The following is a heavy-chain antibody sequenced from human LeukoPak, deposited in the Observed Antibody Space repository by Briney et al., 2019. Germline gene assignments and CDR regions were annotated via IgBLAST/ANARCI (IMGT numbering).Heavy chain of an antibody. Sequence: ASVKVSCKASGGTFSSYAISWVRQAPGQGLEWMGGIIPIFGTANYAQKFQGRVTITADESTSTAYMELSSLRSEDTAVYYCAREHFYDYGDYPNFDYWGQGTLVTVSS. CDR3: AREHFYDYGDYPNFDY. CDR2: IIPIFGTA. V-gene: IGHV1-69*13. CDR1: GGTFSSYA. J-gene: IGHJ4*02. D-gene: IGHD4-17*01.